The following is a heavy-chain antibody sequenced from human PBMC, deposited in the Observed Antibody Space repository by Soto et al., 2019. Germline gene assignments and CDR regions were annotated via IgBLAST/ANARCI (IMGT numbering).Heavy chain of an antibody. CDR2: ISSSSSYT. D-gene: IGHD3-10*01. J-gene: IGHJ4*02. CDR1: GFPLSDYY. Sequence: TRRLSCAASGFPLSDYYMSWIRQAPGKGLEWVSYISSSSSYTNYADSVKGRFTISRDNAKNSLYLQMNSLRAEDSAVYYCARDSGAGTPLDYWGQGTLVTVPS. CDR3: ARDSGAGTPLDY. V-gene: IGHV3-11*06.